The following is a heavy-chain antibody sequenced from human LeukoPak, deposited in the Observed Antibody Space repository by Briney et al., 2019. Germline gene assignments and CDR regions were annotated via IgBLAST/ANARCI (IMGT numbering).Heavy chain of an antibody. V-gene: IGHV4-59*01. CDR1: GGSISNFY. D-gene: IGHD3-16*01. J-gene: IGHJ3*02. CDR3: AREGDLMAVPHDAFDI. CDR2: ASYSRSA. Sequence: SETLSLTYTVSGGSISNFYWSWIRQPPGKGLQFIGSASYSRSANYNPSLKSRVTISVDTSKNQFSLKLSSVTAADTAVYFCAREGDLMAVPHDAFDIWGPGTMVTVSS.